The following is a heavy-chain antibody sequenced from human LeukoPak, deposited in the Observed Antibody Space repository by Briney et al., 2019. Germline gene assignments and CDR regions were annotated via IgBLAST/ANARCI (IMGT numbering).Heavy chain of an antibody. CDR3: ARDDSRGYNYGHYYYYMDV. CDR2: IHIGGNT. CDR1: GASISSPSYY. J-gene: IGHJ6*03. Sequence: SETPSLTCTVSGASISSPSYYWAWIRQPAGKALEWIGRIHIGGNTNYNPSLSSRVTISVDTSKSQFSLKLNSVTAADTAVYYCARDDSRGYNYGHYYYYMDVWGKGTTVTVSS. D-gene: IGHD5-18*01. V-gene: IGHV4-61*02.